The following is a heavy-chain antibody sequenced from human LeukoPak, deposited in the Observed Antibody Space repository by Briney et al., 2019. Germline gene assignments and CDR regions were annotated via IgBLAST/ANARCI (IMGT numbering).Heavy chain of an antibody. CDR2: ISWNSGSI. V-gene: IGHV3-9*01. Sequence: SLRLSCAASGFTFSSYAMSWVRQAPGKGLEWVSGISWNSGSIGYADSMKGRFTISRDNAKNSLYLQMNSLRAEDTALYYCAKDMDDYGDYGLDWWGQGTLVTVSS. D-gene: IGHD4-17*01. J-gene: IGHJ4*02. CDR3: AKDMDDYGDYGLDW. CDR1: GFTFSSYA.